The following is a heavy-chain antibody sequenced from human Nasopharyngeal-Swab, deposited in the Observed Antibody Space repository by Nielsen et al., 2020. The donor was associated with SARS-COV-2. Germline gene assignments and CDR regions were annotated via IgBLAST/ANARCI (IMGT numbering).Heavy chain of an antibody. Sequence: LRETLSLTCAVSGGSISSSNWWSWVRQSPGKGLEWIGEIYHSGSTNYNPSLKSRVTISVDKSKNQFSLKLSSVTAADTAVYYCARVRWQWLVKDMKRNYFDYWGQGTLVTVSS. CDR1: GGSISSSNW. CDR3: ARVRWQWLVKDMKRNYFDY. V-gene: IGHV4-4*02. D-gene: IGHD6-19*01. J-gene: IGHJ4*02. CDR2: IYHSGST.